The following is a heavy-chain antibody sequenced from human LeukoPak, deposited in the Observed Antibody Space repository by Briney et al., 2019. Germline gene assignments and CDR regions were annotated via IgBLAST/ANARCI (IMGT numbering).Heavy chain of an antibody. D-gene: IGHD3-16*02. CDR2: ISGSGTSA. J-gene: IGHJ4*02. CDR1: GFTFSSYA. CDR3: TKGIVY. Sequence: GVLRLSCAASGFTFSSYAMTWVRQAPGEGLQWVSGISGSGTSAYYADSVRGRFTISRDNSKNTLYLQMNSLRAEDTAVYYCTKGIVYWGQGTLVTVSS. V-gene: IGHV3-23*01.